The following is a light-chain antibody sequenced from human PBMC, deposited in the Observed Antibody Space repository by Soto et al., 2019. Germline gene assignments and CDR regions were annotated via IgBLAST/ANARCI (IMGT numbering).Light chain of an antibody. CDR2: EVT. CDR1: ISDVGGYNY. CDR3: SAYRSGSTVV. Sequence: QSALTQPASVSGSPGQSITISCTGTISDVGGYNYVSWYQQFSGKAPTLINYEVTNRPSGISNRFSGSKSGETASLTISGLRAEDEADYYCSAYRSGSTVVFGGGTQLTVL. V-gene: IGLV2-14*01. J-gene: IGLJ2*01.